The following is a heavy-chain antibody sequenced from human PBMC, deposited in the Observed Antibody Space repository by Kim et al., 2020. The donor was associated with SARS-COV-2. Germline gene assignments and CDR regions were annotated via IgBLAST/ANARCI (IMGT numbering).Heavy chain of an antibody. D-gene: IGHD6-13*01. V-gene: IGHV1-69*01. J-gene: IGHJ4*02. CDR3: ARARIAAAATIDY. Sequence: YAQKVQGRVTITADESTSTAYMELSSLRSEDTAVYYGARARIAAAATIDYWGQGTLVTVSS.